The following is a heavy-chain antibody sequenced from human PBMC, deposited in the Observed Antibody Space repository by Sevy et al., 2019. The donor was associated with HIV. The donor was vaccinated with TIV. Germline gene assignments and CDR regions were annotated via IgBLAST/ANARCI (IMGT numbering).Heavy chain of an antibody. V-gene: IGHV3-21*01. CDR3: ARVAYSYGYYFDY. D-gene: IGHD5-18*01. Sequence: GGSLRLSCAASGFTFSSYSMNWVRQAPGKGLEWVSSISSGSSYIYYADSVKGRFTISRDNAKNSLYLQMNSLRAEDTAVYYCARVAYSYGYYFDYWGQGTLVTVSS. CDR1: GFTFSSYS. J-gene: IGHJ4*02. CDR2: ISSGSSYI.